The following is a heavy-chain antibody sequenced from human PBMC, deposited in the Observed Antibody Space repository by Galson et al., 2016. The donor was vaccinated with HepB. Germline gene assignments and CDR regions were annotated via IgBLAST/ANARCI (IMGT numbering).Heavy chain of an antibody. CDR1: GYTFTGYY. Sequence: SVKVSCKASGYTFTGYYMHWVRQAPGQGLEWMGWINPKSGGTNYEQRFQGRVTVSRDTSISTAYMELTRLTSDDTAVYYCARVSGVYYGMDVWGHGTTVTVSS. V-gene: IGHV1-2*02. D-gene: IGHD7-27*01. CDR3: ARVSGVYYGMDV. J-gene: IGHJ6*02. CDR2: INPKSGGT.